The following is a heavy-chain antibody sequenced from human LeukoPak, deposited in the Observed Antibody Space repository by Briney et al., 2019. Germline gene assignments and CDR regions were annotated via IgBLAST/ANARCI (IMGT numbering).Heavy chain of an antibody. J-gene: IGHJ4*02. CDR2: INHSGST. CDR1: GGSFSGYY. V-gene: IGHV4-34*01. CDR3: ARRMAAAGTMWWY. Sequence: SETLSLTCAVYGGSFSGYYWSWIRQPPGKGLEWIGEINHSGSTNYNPSLKSRVTISVDTSKNQFSLKLSSVTAADTAVYYWARRMAAAGTMWWYWGQGTLVTVSS. D-gene: IGHD6-13*01.